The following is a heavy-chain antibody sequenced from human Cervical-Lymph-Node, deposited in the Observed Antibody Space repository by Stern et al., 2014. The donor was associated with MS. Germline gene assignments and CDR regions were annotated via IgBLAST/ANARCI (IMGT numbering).Heavy chain of an antibody. Sequence: VQLVESGGGVVQPGRSLRLSCAASGFTFSSYGMHWVRQAPGKGLEWVAVISYDGGNELYADSVKGRFTISRDNSKNTLSLQMNSLRAEDTAMYYCAKDRLSGTTNVVSWGQGTLVTVSS. J-gene: IGHJ5*01. CDR2: ISYDGGNE. CDR3: AKDRLSGTTNVVS. CDR1: GFTFSSYG. V-gene: IGHV3-30*18. D-gene: IGHD1-7*01.